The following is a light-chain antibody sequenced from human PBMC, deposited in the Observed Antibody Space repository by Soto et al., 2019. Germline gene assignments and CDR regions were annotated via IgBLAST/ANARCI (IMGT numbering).Light chain of an antibody. CDR2: GAS. V-gene: IGKV3-20*01. CDR1: QIVGGDT. CDR3: QQYHWAPDT. Sequence: EIVLTQSPGTLSLSAGERATLSCRASQIVGGDTLAWFQQRPGQAPRLVIYGASNRAAGIPDRFSGSGSGTDFTLTVSRLEPEDFAMYYCQQYHWAPDTFGQGTRLEI. J-gene: IGKJ5*01.